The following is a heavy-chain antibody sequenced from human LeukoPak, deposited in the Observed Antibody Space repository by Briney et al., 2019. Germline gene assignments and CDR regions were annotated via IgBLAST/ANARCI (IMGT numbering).Heavy chain of an antibody. CDR3: ASHEGDIVVVPAAKNAFDI. CDR2: IIPILGIA. Sequence: GASVKVSCKASGGTFSSYAISWVRQAPGQGLEWMGRIIPILGIANYAQKFQGRVTITTDESTSTAYMELSSLRSEDTAVYYCASHEGDIVVVPAAKNAFDIWGQGTMVTVSS. CDR1: GGTFSSYA. D-gene: IGHD2-2*01. J-gene: IGHJ3*02. V-gene: IGHV1-69*04.